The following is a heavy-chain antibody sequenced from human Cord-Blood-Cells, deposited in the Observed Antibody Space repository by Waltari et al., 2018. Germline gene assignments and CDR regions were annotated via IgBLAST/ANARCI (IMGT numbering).Heavy chain of an antibody. CDR2: ISSSSSTI. V-gene: IGHV3-48*02. CDR3: ARDPLKGGLLYNWFDP. CDR1: GFTFSSYS. D-gene: IGHD3-3*01. Sequence: EVQLVESGGGLVQPGGSLRLSCAASGFTFSSYSLNWVRQAPGKGLEWVSYISSSSSTIYYADSVKGRFTISRDNAKNSLYLQMNSLRDEDTAVYYCARDPLKGGLLYNWFDPWGQGTLVTVSS. J-gene: IGHJ5*02.